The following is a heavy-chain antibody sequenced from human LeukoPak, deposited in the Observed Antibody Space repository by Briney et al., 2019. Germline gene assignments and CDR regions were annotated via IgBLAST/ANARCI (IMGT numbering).Heavy chain of an antibody. CDR2: IYYSGST. D-gene: IGHD3-10*01. V-gene: IGHV4-30-4*08. CDR3: ARGALLWFGESTNYFDY. Sequence: SETLSLTCTVSGGSISSGDYYWSWIRQPPGKGLEWIGYIYYSGSTYYNPSLKSRVTISVDTSKNQFSLKLSSVTAADTAVYYCARGALLWFGESTNYFDYWGQGTLVTVSS. J-gene: IGHJ4*02. CDR1: GGSISSGDYY.